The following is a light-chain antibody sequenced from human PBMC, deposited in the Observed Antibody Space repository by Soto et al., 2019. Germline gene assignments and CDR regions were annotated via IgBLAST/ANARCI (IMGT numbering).Light chain of an antibody. CDR3: SSYTSSSTL. Sequence: QSVLTQPASVSGSAGQSITISCTGTSSDVGSYNYVSWYQQHPGKAAKLMIYEVSDRPSGISSRFSGSKSGNTASLTISGLHTEDEADYYCSSYTSSSTLFGTGTKVTVL. J-gene: IGLJ1*01. CDR1: SSDVGSYNY. CDR2: EVS. V-gene: IGLV2-14*01.